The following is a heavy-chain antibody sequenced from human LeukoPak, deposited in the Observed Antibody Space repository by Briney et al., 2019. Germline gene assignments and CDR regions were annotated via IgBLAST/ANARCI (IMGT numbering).Heavy chain of an antibody. D-gene: IGHD3-16*01. J-gene: IGHJ4*02. CDR3: ARTRIGGGDY. Sequence: PSQTLSLTCTVSGGSISSGGYYWSWIRQPPGKGLEWIGEINHSGSTNYNPSLKSRVTISVDTSKNQFSLKLSSVTAADTAVYYCARTRIGGGDYWGQGTLVTVSS. V-gene: IGHV4-30-2*01. CDR1: GGSISSGGYY. CDR2: INHSGST.